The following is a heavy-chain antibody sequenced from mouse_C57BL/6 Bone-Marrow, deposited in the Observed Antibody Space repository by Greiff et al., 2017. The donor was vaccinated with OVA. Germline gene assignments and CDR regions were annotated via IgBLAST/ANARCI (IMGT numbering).Heavy chain of an antibody. CDR1: GFNIKDYY. CDR3: ARLGWLSLAY. D-gene: IGHD2-3*01. J-gene: IGHJ3*01. CDR2: IDPEDGET. Sequence: VQLQQSGAELVKPGASVKLSCTASGFNIKDYYMHWVKQRTEQGLEWIGRIDPEDGETKSAPKFQGKSTITAETSSNTAYLPLSSLTSEDTAVYYCARLGWLSLAYWGQGTLVTVSA. V-gene: IGHV14-2*01.